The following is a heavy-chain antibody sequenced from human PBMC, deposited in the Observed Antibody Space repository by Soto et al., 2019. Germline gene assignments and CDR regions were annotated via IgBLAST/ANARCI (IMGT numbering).Heavy chain of an antibody. V-gene: IGHV4-59*01. CDR2: FYYSGYT. CDR1: GDSIRSYY. CDR3: ARCFGGNYPCRPEEQYYIDA. D-gene: IGHD1-26*01. Sequence: PSETLSLTCTVSGDSIRSYYWSWIRQPPGRGLEWIGYFYYSGYTSYNPSLKSRVTISVDTSKIQCSLKLNSVTASDTAVYYCARCFGGNYPCRPEEQYYIDAWGQGTLVTVSS. J-gene: IGHJ4*02.